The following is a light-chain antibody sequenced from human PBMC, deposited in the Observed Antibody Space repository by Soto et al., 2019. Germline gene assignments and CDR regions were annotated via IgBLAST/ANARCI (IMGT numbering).Light chain of an antibody. CDR3: QQSYSTPQRT. CDR2: AAS. CDR1: QSISSY. Sequence: IQMNPSPSSPSSSVGGRVTTPCPASQSISSYLNWYQQKPGKAPKLLIYAASSLQSGVPSRFSGSGSGTDFTLTISSLQPEDFATYYCQQSYSTPQRTFGQGTKVDIK. V-gene: IGKV1-39*01. J-gene: IGKJ1*01.